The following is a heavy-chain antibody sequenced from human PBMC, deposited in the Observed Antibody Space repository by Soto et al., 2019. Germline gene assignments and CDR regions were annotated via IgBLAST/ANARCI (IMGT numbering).Heavy chain of an antibody. Sequence: LETLVLTLTVSGGSLSCYHWGGSRQPPGKGLEWIGYIYYSGSTNYNPSLKSRVTISVDTSKNQFSLKLSSVTAADTAVYYCARGEWELLFDYWGQGTLVTVSS. D-gene: IGHD1-26*01. CDR1: GGSLSCYH. V-gene: IGHV4-59*01. J-gene: IGHJ4*02. CDR3: ARGEWELLFDY. CDR2: IYYSGST.